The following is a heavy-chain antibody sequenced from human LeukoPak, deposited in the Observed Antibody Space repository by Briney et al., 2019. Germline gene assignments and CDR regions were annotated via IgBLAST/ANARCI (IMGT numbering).Heavy chain of an antibody. V-gene: IGHV3-74*01. Sequence: GGSLRLSCAASGFTSRSFWIHWVRQAPGKGLVWVGRINNDGTDTIYADSVKGRFTVSRDNAKNTLYLQMNSLRVEDTAVYFCARGGFSHGFDVWGQGTVVTVSS. CDR2: INNDGTDT. CDR3: ARGGFSHGFDV. D-gene: IGHD5-12*01. CDR1: GFTSRSFW. J-gene: IGHJ3*01.